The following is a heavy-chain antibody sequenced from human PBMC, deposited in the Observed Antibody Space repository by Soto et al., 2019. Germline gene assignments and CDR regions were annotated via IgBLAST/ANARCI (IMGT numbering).Heavy chain of an antibody. CDR2: IRSKAYGGTT. Sequence: SLSLSCTASGFTFGDYAMSWFRQAPGKGLEWVGFIRSKAYGGTTEYAASVKGRFTISRDDSKSIAYLQMNSLKTEDTAVYYCTRVVPTVSYYYYGMDVWGQGTTVTVSS. V-gene: IGHV3-49*03. CDR1: GFTFGDYA. D-gene: IGHD4-17*01. CDR3: TRVVPTVSYYYYGMDV. J-gene: IGHJ6*02.